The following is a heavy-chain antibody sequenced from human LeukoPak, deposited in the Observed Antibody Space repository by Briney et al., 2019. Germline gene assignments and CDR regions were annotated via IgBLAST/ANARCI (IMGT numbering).Heavy chain of an antibody. CDR2: ISYDGSNK. D-gene: IGHD3-22*01. V-gene: IGHV3-30*18. CDR3: AKDYSDNSAYYAEYFQH. J-gene: IGHJ1*01. Sequence: GGSLRLSCAASGFTFSSYGMHWVRQAPGKGLEWVAVISYDGSNKYYADSVKGRFTISRDNSKNTLYLQMNSLRAEDTAVYYCAKDYSDNSAYYAEYFQHWGQGTLVTVSS. CDR1: GFTFSSYG.